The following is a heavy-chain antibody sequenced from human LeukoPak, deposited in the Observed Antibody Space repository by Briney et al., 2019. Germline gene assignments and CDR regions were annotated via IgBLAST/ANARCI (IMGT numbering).Heavy chain of an antibody. Sequence: SETLSLTCTVSGGSISSGSYYWSWIRQPPGKGLEWIGYIYHSGSTYYNPSLKSRVTISVDRSKNQFSLKLSSVTAADTAVYYCARVKSVDTAMVLHWGQGTLVTVSS. V-gene: IGHV4-30-2*01. CDR3: ARVKSVDTAMVLH. D-gene: IGHD5-18*01. J-gene: IGHJ4*02. CDR1: GGSISSGSYY. CDR2: IYHSGST.